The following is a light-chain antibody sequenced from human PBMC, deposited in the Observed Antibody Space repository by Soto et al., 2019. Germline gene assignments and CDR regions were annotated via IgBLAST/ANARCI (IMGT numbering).Light chain of an antibody. CDR2: AAS. Sequence: IQLTQSPSTLSASVGDRVTITCRASQSISSYLNWYQQKPGKAPKLLIYAASSLQSGVPSRFSGSGSGTDFTLTISSLQPEDFATYYCQQSYSNPHTFGEGTKVDIK. CDR3: QQSYSNPHT. CDR1: QSISSY. J-gene: IGKJ4*02. V-gene: IGKV1-39*01.